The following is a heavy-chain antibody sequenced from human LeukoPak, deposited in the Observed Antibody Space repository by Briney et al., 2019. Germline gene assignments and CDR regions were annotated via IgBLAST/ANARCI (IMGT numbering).Heavy chain of an antibody. J-gene: IGHJ6*03. CDR2: IYYSGST. Sequence: NPSETLSLTCSVSGGSISSSSYYWGWIRQPSGKGLEWIGSIYYSGSTYYNPSLKSRVTISVDTSKNQFSLKLSSVTAADTAVYYCARESMGSSWTDYYYYYYMDVWGKGTTVTVSS. CDR1: GGSISSSSYY. CDR3: ARESMGSSWTDYYYYYYMDV. D-gene: IGHD6-13*01. V-gene: IGHV4-39*07.